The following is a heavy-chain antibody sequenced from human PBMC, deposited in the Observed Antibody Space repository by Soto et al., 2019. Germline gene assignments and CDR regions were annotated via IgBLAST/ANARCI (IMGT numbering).Heavy chain of an antibody. V-gene: IGHV1-3*01. CDR2: INGGNGNT. J-gene: IGHJ6*04. Sequence: ASVKVSCKASGYTFTSYAMHWVRQAPGQRLEWMGWINGGNGNTKYSQKFQGRVTITRDTSASTAYMELSSLRSEDTAVYYCARSGGELLPWLYYGMDVWGEGTTVTISS. D-gene: IGHD3-16*01. CDR1: GYTFTSYA. CDR3: ARSGGELLPWLYYGMDV.